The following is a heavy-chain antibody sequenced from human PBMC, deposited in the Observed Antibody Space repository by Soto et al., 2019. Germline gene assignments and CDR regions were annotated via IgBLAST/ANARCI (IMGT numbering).Heavy chain of an antibody. D-gene: IGHD2-15*01. Sequence: SETLSLTCPFSCGSISSSSYYLCWIRHPPGNVLEWIGSIYYSGSTYYNPSLKSRVTISVDTSKNQFSLKLSSVTAADTAVYYCARKTHCSGGSCYSGDFDYWGQGTLVTVSS. J-gene: IGHJ4*02. CDR3: ARKTHCSGGSCYSGDFDY. CDR1: CGSISSSSYY. CDR2: IYYSGST. V-gene: IGHV4-39*01.